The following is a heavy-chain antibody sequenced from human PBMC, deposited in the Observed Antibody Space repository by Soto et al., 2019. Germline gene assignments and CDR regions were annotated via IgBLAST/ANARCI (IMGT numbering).Heavy chain of an antibody. CDR3: ARQSLLMSIPIYGYFYYAMDV. J-gene: IGHJ6*02. CDR1: GFIFSSSW. D-gene: IGHD3-3*01. Sequence: EVQLVESGGGLVLPGGSPRLSCAASGFIFSSSWMTWVRQAPGKGLEWVANIKPDGSELYYGESVKGRFTISRDNASNSLYLQMSGLRAEETAVYYCARQSLLMSIPIYGYFYYAMDVWGQGTSVIVSS. CDR2: IKPDGSEL. V-gene: IGHV3-7*03.